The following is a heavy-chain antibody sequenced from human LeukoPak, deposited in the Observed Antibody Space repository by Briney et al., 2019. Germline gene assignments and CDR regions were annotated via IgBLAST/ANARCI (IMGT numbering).Heavy chain of an antibody. Sequence: GGSLRLSCAASVSTFSSYSMKWVRQAPGKGLEWVSSISSTSRYIYYADSMKGRFTISRDNAKNSLYLQMNKLTAEDTAVYYCARDDDDGDHEPLDYWGQGTLVTVSS. J-gene: IGHJ4*02. D-gene: IGHD4-17*01. CDR3: ARDDDDGDHEPLDY. CDR1: VSTFSSYS. V-gene: IGHV3-21*01. CDR2: ISSTSRYI.